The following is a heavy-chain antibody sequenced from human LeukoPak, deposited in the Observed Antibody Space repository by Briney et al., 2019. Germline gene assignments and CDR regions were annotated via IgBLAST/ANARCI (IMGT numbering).Heavy chain of an antibody. J-gene: IGHJ4*02. CDR2: ISAYNGDT. CDR3: ARSYRGTSFDC. D-gene: IGHD1-26*01. Sequence: ASVKVSCKASGYTFTSYGISWVRQAPGQGLEWMGWISAYNGDTNYAQMLQGRVTLTTDTSTSTAYMELRSLTSDDTAVYYCARSYRGTSFDCWGQGTLVTVSS. CDR1: GYTFTSYG. V-gene: IGHV1-18*01.